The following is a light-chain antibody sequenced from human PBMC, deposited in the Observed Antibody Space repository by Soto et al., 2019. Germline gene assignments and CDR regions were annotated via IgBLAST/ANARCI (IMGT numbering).Light chain of an antibody. CDR1: HVISSW. Sequence: DIQMTQSPSSVSASVGDRVTITCRVGHVISSWLAWYQQKPGKAPKLLIYAASRLQSGVPSRFSGSESGADFTLTISSLQPEDVATSSCQQTNNFPYTFGQGTKLEIK. CDR3: QQTNNFPYT. CDR2: AAS. V-gene: IGKV1-12*01. J-gene: IGKJ2*01.